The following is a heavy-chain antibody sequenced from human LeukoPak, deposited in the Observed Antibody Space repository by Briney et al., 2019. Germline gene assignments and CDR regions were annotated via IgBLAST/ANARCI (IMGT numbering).Heavy chain of an antibody. J-gene: IGHJ4*02. Sequence: PSETLSLTCTVSGYSISSGYYWGWIRQPPGKGLEWIGSIYHSGSTYYNPSLKSRVTISVDTSKNQFSLKLSSVTAADTAVYYCARVRIFGVVPNYFDYWGQGTLVTVSS. V-gene: IGHV4-38-2*02. D-gene: IGHD3-3*01. CDR2: IYHSGST. CDR1: GYSISSGYY. CDR3: ARVRIFGVVPNYFDY.